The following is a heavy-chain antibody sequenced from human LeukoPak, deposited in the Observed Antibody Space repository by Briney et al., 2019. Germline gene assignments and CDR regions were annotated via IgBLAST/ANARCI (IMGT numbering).Heavy chain of an antibody. D-gene: IGHD5-18*01. J-gene: IGHJ5*02. CDR3: ARGRPFNTAMVKAWFDP. V-gene: IGHV4-34*01. Sequence: SETLSLTCAVYGGSFSGYCWSWIRQPPEKGLEWIGEINHSGSTNYNPSLKSRVTISVDTSKNQFSLKLSSVTAADTAVYYCARGRPFNTAMVKAWFDPWGQGTLVTVSS. CDR2: INHSGST. CDR1: GGSFSGYC.